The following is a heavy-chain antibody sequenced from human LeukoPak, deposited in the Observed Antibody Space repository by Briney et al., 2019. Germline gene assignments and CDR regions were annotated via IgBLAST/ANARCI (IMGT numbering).Heavy chain of an antibody. CDR3: AKTVGASTFYYYMDV. V-gene: IGHV3-21*01. Sequence: GGSLRLSCAASGFTFSSYSMNWVRQAPGKGLEWVSSISSSSSYIYYADSVKGRFTISRDNSKNTVYLQMNSLRTEDTAVYYCAKTVGASTFYYYMDVWGNGTTVTVTS. D-gene: IGHD1-26*01. J-gene: IGHJ6*03. CDR2: ISSSSSYI. CDR1: GFTFSSYS.